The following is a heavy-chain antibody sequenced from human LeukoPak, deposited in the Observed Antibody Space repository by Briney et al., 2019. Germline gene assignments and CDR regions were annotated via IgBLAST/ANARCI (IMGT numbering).Heavy chain of an antibody. D-gene: IGHD5-18*01. J-gene: IGHJ4*02. V-gene: IGHV3-30*04. CDR2: ISYDGSNK. CDR1: GFTFDEYA. Sequence: GGSLRLSCAASGFTFDEYAMSWARQAPGKGLEWVAVISYDGSNKYYADSVKGRFTISRDNSKNTLYLQMNSLRAEDTAVYYCARGETTAMVPGSFDYWGQGALVTVSS. CDR3: ARGETTAMVPGSFDY.